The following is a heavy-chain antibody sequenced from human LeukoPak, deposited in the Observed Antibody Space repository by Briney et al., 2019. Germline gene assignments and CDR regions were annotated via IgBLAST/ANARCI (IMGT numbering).Heavy chain of an antibody. Sequence: ASVKVSCTASGYTFSSHDMHWVRQAPGQGLEWVGVINPSGGSTSYAQKFQGRATMTRDTSTSTVYMELSSLRSEDTAVYYCARPGYIYGSFDYWGQGTLVTVSS. CDR2: INPSGGST. CDR3: ARPGYIYGSFDY. CDR1: GYTFSSHD. V-gene: IGHV1-46*01. J-gene: IGHJ4*02. D-gene: IGHD5-18*01.